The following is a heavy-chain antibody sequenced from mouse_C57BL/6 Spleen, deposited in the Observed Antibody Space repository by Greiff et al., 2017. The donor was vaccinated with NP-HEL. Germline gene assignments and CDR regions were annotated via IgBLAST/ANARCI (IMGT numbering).Heavy chain of an antibody. V-gene: IGHV5-17*01. D-gene: IGHD1-1*01. CDR3: ATYYGSLFAY. Sequence: EVNLVESGGGLVKPGGSLKLSCAASGFTFSDYGMHWVRQAPEKGLEWVAYISSGSSTIYYADTVKGRFTISRDNAKNTLFLQMTSLRSEDTAMYYCATYYGSLFAYWGQGTLVTVSA. CDR1: GFTFSDYG. J-gene: IGHJ3*01. CDR2: ISSGSSTI.